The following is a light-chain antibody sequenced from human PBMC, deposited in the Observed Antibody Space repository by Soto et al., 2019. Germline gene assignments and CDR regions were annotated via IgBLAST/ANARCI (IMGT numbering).Light chain of an antibody. J-gene: IGKJ4*01. CDR2: GAS. CDR3: QQYNNWPPLT. CDR1: QSVGSS. V-gene: IGKV3-15*01. Sequence: EIVMTQSPATLSVSPGERATLSCRASQSVGSSLAWYQQKPGQAPRLLIYGASTRATGIPARFSGSGSGTEFTLTISSLQSEDFAVYYCQQYNNWPPLTFGGGTKVEIK.